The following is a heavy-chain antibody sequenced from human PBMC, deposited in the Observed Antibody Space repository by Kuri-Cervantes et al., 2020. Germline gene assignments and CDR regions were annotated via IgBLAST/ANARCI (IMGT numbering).Heavy chain of an antibody. Sequence: AGTLTLTCAASGFTLRCYSMNWVRQAPGKGLEWVSYISSSSSSIYYADSVKGRFTISRDNSRNTLYLQMNSLRAEDTAVYHCAKYGDYDSDTYPFFDQWGQGTLVTVSS. CDR3: AKYGDYDSDTYPFFDQ. CDR2: ISSSSSSI. J-gene: IGHJ4*02. V-gene: IGHV3-48*01. D-gene: IGHD3-22*01. CDR1: GFTLRCYS.